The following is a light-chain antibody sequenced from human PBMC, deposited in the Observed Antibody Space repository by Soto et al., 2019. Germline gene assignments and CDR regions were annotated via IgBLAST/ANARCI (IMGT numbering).Light chain of an antibody. J-gene: IGKJ1*01. Sequence: EIQMTQSPATLSVSPGGRATLSCRASRSVTTNLAWHQQKPGQAPRLLIYGASTRATGIPARFSGSGSGTEFTLTISSLQSDDFAVYHCQHYNSWPRTWTFGQGTKVDIK. CDR2: GAS. V-gene: IGKV3-15*01. CDR1: RSVTTN. CDR3: QHYNSWPRTWT.